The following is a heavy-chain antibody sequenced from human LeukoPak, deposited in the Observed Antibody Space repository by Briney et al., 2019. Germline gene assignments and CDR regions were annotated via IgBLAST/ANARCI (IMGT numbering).Heavy chain of an antibody. V-gene: IGHV3-21*01. D-gene: IGHD1-26*01. CDR1: GFTFSSYG. J-gene: IGHJ6*03. CDR3: ARDRGIVGATVDYYMDV. CDR2: ISSSSSYI. Sequence: GGSLRLSCAASGFTFSSYGMHWVRQAPGKGLEWVSSISSSSSYIYYADSVKGRFTISRDNAKNSLYLQMNSLRAEDTAVYYCARDRGIVGATVDYYMDVWGKGTTVTVSS.